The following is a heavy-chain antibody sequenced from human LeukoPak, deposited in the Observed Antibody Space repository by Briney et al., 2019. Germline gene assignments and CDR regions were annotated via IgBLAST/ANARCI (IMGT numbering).Heavy chain of an antibody. J-gene: IGHJ6*03. D-gene: IGHD6-13*01. V-gene: IGHV1-2*02. CDR2: INPNSGGT. CDR3: ARDHGSSWYSYYYYYMDV. Sequence: ASVKVSCKASGYTFTGYYMHWVRQAPGQGLEWMGWINPNSGGTNYAQKFQGRVTMTRDTSISTAYMELSRLRSDDTAVYYCARDHGSSWYSYYYYYMDVWGKGTTVTVSS. CDR1: GYTFTGYY.